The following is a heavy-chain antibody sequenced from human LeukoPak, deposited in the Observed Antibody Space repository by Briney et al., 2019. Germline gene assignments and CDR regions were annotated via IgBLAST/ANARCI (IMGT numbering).Heavy chain of an antibody. D-gene: IGHD6-6*01. V-gene: IGHV3-74*01. CDR1: GFTFSSYW. CDR3: ARRSGSSSGFDS. Sequence: GGSLRLSCAASGFTFSSYWMHWVRQAPREELVWVSRINSDGTSTSYADSVKGRFTISRDNAKNTLHLQMNSLRAEDTAVYYCARRSGSSSGFDSWGQGTLVTVSS. J-gene: IGHJ4*02. CDR2: INSDGTST.